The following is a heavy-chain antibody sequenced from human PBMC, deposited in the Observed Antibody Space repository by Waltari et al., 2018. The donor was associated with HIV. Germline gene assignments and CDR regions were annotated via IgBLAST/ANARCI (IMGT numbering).Heavy chain of an antibody. J-gene: IGHJ4*02. CDR2: ISDTGRVI. CDR3: ARHVRPHLEYFDH. V-gene: IGHV3-11*04. Sequence: QVQLVGSGGGLVKPGGSLRPSCAASGFGLTDHHMSWVRQAPGKWLEWVSYISDTGRVIYYADAVRGRFTIARDNTEKTLYLHMDSLRDEDSALYSCARHVRPHLEYFDHWGQGTLVTVFS. D-gene: IGHD1-1*01. CDR1: GFGLTDHH.